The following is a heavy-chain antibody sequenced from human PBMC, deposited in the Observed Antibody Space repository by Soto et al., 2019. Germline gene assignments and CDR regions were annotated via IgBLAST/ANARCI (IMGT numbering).Heavy chain of an antibody. J-gene: IGHJ6*02. Sequence: ASVKVSCKACGYTFTSCGICWVRQAPGQGLEWMGWISAYNGNTNYTQKLQGRITMTTDTSTSTAYMELRRLRSDDTAVYYCSRPRQPRYYCYGMDVWGQGTTVTVSS. V-gene: IGHV1-18*04. D-gene: IGHD6-13*01. CDR1: GYTFTSCG. CDR2: ISAYNGNT. CDR3: SRPRQPRYYCYGMDV.